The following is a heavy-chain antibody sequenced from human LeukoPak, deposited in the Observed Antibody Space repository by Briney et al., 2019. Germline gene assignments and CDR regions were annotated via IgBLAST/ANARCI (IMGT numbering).Heavy chain of an antibody. D-gene: IGHD3-10*01. CDR2: IIPILGIA. CDR1: GGTFSSYA. V-gene: IGHV1-69*04. Sequence: ASVKVSCKASGGTFSSYAISWVRQAPGQGLEWMGSIIPILGIANYAQKFQGRVTITADKSTSTAYMELSSLRSEDTAVYYCASEYYGSGSYRDYWGQGTLVTVSS. J-gene: IGHJ4*02. CDR3: ASEYYGSGSYRDY.